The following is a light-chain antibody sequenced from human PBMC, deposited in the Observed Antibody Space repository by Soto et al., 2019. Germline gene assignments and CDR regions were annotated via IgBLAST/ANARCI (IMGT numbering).Light chain of an antibody. J-gene: IGKJ5*01. Sequence: EIVMTQSPATLSVSPGETATLSCRASQYVSNKVAWYQQKPGQPPSLLILGASTRATGVPARFSGSGSGTEFTLSISSLQSEDFAVYYCKQYKEWPPFTFGQGTRLEI. CDR2: GAS. V-gene: IGKV3-15*01. CDR3: KQYKEWPPFT. CDR1: QYVSNK.